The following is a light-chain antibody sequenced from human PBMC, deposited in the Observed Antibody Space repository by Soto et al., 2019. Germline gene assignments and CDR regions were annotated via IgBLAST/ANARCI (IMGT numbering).Light chain of an antibody. V-gene: IGKV3-20*01. Sequence: EIVLTQSPGTLSLSPGERATLSCRSSQSVISSYLAWYQQKPGQAPRLLIYDASSRATCLTDRFSGSGSGTVFTLSISRLELVDFAVYYCQQYGSSPSYGHGTKVEIK. CDR2: DAS. J-gene: IGKJ1*01. CDR3: QQYGSSPS. CDR1: QSVISSY.